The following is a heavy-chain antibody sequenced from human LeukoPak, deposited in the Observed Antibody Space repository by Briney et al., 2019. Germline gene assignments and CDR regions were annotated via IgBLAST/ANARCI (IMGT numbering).Heavy chain of an antibody. J-gene: IGHJ1*01. V-gene: IGHV1-2*02. D-gene: IGHD6-19*01. CDR2: INPNTGGT. CDR1: GYTFTGNY. CDR3: ARGGWGYSSGWYGVRFFQH. Sequence: ASVKVSCKTSGYTFTGNYMHWVRQAPGQGLEWMGWINPNTGGTNYAQKFQGRVSMTRDTSISTAYMDLSRLRSDDTAVYYCARGGWGYSSGWYGVRFFQHWGQGTLVTVSS.